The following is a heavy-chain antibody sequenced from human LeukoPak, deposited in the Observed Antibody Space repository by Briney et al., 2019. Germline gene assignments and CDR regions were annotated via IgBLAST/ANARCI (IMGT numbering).Heavy chain of an antibody. V-gene: IGHV4-59*04. Sequence: GSLRLSCAASGITFSGSGMSWVRQAPGKGLEWIGNIYSSGNTYYNASLKSRVTMYIDTSKNQFFLKLSSVTAADTAMYYCAKSNGYGLIDYWGQGTLVTVSS. D-gene: IGHD5-12*01. CDR3: AKSNGYGLIDY. CDR2: IYSSGNT. CDR1: GITFSGSG. J-gene: IGHJ4*02.